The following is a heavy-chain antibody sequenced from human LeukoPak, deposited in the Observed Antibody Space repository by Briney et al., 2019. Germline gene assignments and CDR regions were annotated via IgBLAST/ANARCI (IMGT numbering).Heavy chain of an antibody. V-gene: IGHV3-23*01. CDR2: ISGSGGRT. J-gene: IGHJ4*02. Sequence: GGSLRLSCAVSGITLSNYGMSWVRQAPGKGLEWVAGISGSGGRTNYADSVKGRFTISRDNSKNTLYLQMNSLRAEDTAVYYCAKGDSGTYPYYFDYWGQGTLVTVSS. CDR3: AKGDSGTYPYYFDY. D-gene: IGHD1-26*01. CDR1: GITLSNYG.